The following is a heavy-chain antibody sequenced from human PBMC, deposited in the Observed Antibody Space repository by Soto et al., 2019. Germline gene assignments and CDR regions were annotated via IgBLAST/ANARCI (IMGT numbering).Heavy chain of an antibody. CDR3: ARHGYSYGGGYFDY. CDR1: GFTVSSNY. CDR2: IYSGGSA. Sequence: EVQLVESGGGLVQPGGSLRLSCAASGFTVSSNYMSWVRQAPGKGLEWVSVIYSGGSAYYADSVKGRFTISRDNSKNTLDLPMNSLRAEDTAGYYCARHGYSYGGGYFDYWGQGTLVTVSS. D-gene: IGHD5-18*01. V-gene: IGHV3-66*04. J-gene: IGHJ4*02.